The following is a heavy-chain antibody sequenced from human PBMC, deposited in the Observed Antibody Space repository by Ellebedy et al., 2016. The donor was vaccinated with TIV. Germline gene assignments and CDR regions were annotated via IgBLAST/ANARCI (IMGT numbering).Heavy chain of an antibody. Sequence: AASVKVSCKASGYTFTKFPMHWLRQPPGQRLEWMGWTNADNGDTKYSQKFQGRVTFLRDTSASTAYMELRSLRSEDTAIYYCARDLGSTSWYGDAFDVWGQGTMVTVSS. CDR3: ARDLGSTSWYGDAFDV. CDR1: GYTFTKFP. V-gene: IGHV1-3*01. J-gene: IGHJ3*01. D-gene: IGHD6-13*01. CDR2: TNADNGDT.